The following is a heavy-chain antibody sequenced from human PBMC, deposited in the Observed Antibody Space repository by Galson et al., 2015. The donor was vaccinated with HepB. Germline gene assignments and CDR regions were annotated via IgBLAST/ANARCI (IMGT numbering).Heavy chain of an antibody. V-gene: IGHV1-18*01. J-gene: IGHJ4*02. CDR3: ATARYSTSPPDN. D-gene: IGHD6-6*01. CDR2: ISAYNGNT. Sequence: SVKVSCNASGYTFTNFGISWVRQAPGQGLEWMAWISAYNGNTDYARKLQGRVTMTTDTSTSTAYMELRSLTSDDTAVYYCATARYSTSPPDNWGQGTLVTVSS. CDR1: GYTFTNFG.